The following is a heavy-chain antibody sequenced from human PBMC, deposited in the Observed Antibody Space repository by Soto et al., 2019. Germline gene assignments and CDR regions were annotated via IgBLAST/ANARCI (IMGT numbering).Heavy chain of an antibody. CDR2: IDWDDDK. V-gene: IGHV2-70*11. CDR1: GFSLSTSGMC. CDR3: ARTPGGYDILTGYYYYYGMDV. D-gene: IGHD3-9*01. Sequence: SGPTLVNPTQTLTLTCTFSGFSLSTSGMCVSWIRQPPGKALEWLARIDWDDDKYYSTSLKTRLTISKDTPKNQVVLTRTNMDPVDTATYYCARTPGGYDILTGYYYYYGMDVWGQGTTVTVSS. J-gene: IGHJ6*02.